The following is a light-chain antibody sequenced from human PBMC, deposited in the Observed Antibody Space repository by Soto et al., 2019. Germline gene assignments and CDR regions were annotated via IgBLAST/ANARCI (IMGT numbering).Light chain of an antibody. Sequence: QSVLTQPPSTSGTPGQRVTISCSGESSTIAKNYVYWYQQVPGMAPKLLIYSDNQRPSGVPDRFSGSKSGTSASLAISGLRSEDEADYYCAAWDDRLSGYGFGGGTKLTVL. CDR3: AAWDDRLSGYG. CDR2: SDN. V-gene: IGLV1-47*02. CDR1: SSTIAKNY. J-gene: IGLJ1*01.